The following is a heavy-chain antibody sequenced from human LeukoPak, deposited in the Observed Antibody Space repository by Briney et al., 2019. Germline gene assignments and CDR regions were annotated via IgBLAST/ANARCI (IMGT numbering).Heavy chain of an antibody. CDR1: GFTFSSYE. CDR2: ITSSGTTI. J-gene: IGHJ5*02. Sequence: GGSLRLSCAASGFTFSSYEMNWVRQAPGKGLKWVSHITSSGTTIYYADSVKGRFTISRDNAKNSVYLQMNSLRVEDTAVYYCARSKFPWGQGTLVTVSS. V-gene: IGHV3-48*03. CDR3: ARSKFP.